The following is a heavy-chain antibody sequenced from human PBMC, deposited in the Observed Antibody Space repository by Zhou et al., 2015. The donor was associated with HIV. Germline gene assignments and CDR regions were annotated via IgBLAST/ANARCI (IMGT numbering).Heavy chain of an antibody. D-gene: IGHD3-10*01. J-gene: IGHJ3*02. Sequence: QVQLVQSGAEVKKPGSSVKVSCKASGGTFSSYAISWVRQAPGQGLEWMGGIIPIFGTANYAQKFQGRVTITADESTSTAYMELSSLRSEDTAVYYCAREAGITMVRGVMAAFDIWAKGQWSPSLQ. CDR3: AREAGITMVRGVMAAFDI. CDR2: IIPIFGTA. V-gene: IGHV1-69*01. CDR1: GGTFSSYA.